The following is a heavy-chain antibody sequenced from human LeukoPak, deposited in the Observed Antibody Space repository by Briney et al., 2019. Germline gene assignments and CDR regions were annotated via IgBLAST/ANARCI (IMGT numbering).Heavy chain of an antibody. CDR2: INSDGSST. CDR1: GFTFSSYW. V-gene: IGHV3-74*01. CDR3: ARGAITYYYDSSGYYWGDYYYYYYMDV. J-gene: IGHJ6*03. D-gene: IGHD3-22*01. Sequence: GGSLRLSCAASGFTFSSYWMHWVRQAPGKGLVWVSRINSDGSSTSYADSVKGRFTISRDNAKNTLYLQMNSLRAEDTAVYYCARGAITYYYDSSGYYWGDYYYYYYMDVWGKGTTVTISS.